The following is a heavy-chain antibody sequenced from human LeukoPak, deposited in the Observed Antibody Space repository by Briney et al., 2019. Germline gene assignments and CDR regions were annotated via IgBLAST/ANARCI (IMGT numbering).Heavy chain of an antibody. J-gene: IGHJ4*02. CDR2: IKPDGIEK. D-gene: IGHD6-19*01. CDR1: GFTFSNSW. CDR3: ARGRGWIFDY. Sequence: GGSLRLSCAGSGFTFSNSWMTWVRQAPGKGLEWVANIKPDGIEKQYVDSVKGRFTISRDNTKNSLFLQMNSLRAEDTAVYYCARGRGWIFDYWGQGTLVTVTS. V-gene: IGHV3-7*01.